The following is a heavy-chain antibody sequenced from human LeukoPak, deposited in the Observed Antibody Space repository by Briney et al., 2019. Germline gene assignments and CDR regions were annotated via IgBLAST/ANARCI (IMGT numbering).Heavy chain of an antibody. CDR1: GFTFSSYA. V-gene: IGHV3-23*01. J-gene: IGHJ3*02. CDR2: ISGSGGST. CDR3: AKDASVGTDYDYVWGSYKXXAFDI. Sequence: GGSLRLSCAASGFTFSSYAMSWVRQAPGRGLEWVSAISGSGGSTYYADSVKGRFTISRDNSKNTLYLQMNSLRAEDTAVYYCAKDASVGTDYDYVWGSYKXXAFDIWGQGTMVTVSS. D-gene: IGHD3-16*01.